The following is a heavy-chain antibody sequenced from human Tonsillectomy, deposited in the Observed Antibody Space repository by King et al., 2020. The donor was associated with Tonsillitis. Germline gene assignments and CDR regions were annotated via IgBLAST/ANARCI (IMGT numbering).Heavy chain of an antibody. CDR1: GGSISSYY. CDR3: AREFQSSRPLDY. V-gene: IGHV4-4*07. CDR2: IYTSGST. J-gene: IGHJ4*02. Sequence: QLQESGPGLVKPSETLSLTCTVSGGSISSYYWGWIRQPAGKGLEWIGRIYTSGSTNYNISLNSRVTMSVDTSKNQFSLKLSSVTAADTAVYYCAREFQSSRPLDYWGQGTLVTVSS. D-gene: IGHD6-13*01.